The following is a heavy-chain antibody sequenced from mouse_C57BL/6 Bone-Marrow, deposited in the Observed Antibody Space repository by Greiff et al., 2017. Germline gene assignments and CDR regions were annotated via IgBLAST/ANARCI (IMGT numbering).Heavy chain of an antibody. CDR1: GFTFSDYG. V-gene: IGHV5-15*01. J-gene: IGHJ4*01. CDR2: ISNLAYSI. Sequence: EVKLVESGGGLVQPGGSLKLSCAASGFTFSDYGMAWVRQAPRKGPEWVAFISNLAYSIYYADTVTGRVTISRENAKNTLYLEMSSLRSEDTAMYYCARPSPYYYAMDYWGQGTSVTVSA. CDR3: ARPSPYYYAMDY.